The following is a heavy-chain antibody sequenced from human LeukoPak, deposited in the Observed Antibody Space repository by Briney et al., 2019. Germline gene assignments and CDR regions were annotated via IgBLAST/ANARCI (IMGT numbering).Heavy chain of an antibody. V-gene: IGHV3-23*01. D-gene: IGHD6-19*01. Sequence: GGSLRLSCAASGFTFSSYAIYWVRQAPGKGLEWVSGISGSGGITYSADPVKGRFTISRDNSKNTVYLQMNSLRVEDTAVYYCAKTTTGYSSGRYPGWPVDYWGQGTLVTVSS. J-gene: IGHJ4*02. CDR1: GFTFSSYA. CDR3: AKTTTGYSSGRYPGWPVDY. CDR2: ISGSGGIT.